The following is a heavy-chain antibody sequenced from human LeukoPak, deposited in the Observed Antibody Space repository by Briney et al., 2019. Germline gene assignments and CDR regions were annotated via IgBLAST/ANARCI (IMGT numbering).Heavy chain of an antibody. CDR1: GFAFSRYA. D-gene: IGHD4-17*01. CDR2: VSGSGEST. V-gene: IGHV3-23*01. CDR3: VKDLGDDYENAFDF. J-gene: IGHJ3*01. Sequence: GGSLRLSCEASGFAFSRYAMSWVRHPPGRGLEWVSSVSGSGESTFYAASVKRRFTISRDNSKNTVYLQMNSLRAEDTAPYYCVKDLGDDYENAFDFWGQGTLVTVSS.